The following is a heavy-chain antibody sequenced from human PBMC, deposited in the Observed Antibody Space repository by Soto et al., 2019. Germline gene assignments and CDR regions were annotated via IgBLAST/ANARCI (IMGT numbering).Heavy chain of an antibody. CDR2: IDPYETGI. Sequence: VGSLRLSCAASGFAFSSYWMHWVRQAPGKGLVWVSRIDPYETGINYADSVKGRFTISRDNAKNTLYLQMNSLRVEDTAVYYCTSDTFGGRGSWGQGTLVTVSS. CDR1: GFAFSSYW. J-gene: IGHJ5*02. CDR3: TSDTFGGRGS. V-gene: IGHV3-74*01. D-gene: IGHD2-15*01.